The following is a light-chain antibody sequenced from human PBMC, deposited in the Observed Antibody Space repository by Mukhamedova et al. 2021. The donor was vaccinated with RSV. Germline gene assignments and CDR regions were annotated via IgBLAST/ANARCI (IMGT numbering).Light chain of an antibody. CDR2: GAS. CDR3: QQYGSART. Sequence: SVSSSYLAWYHQKPGQAPMLLTYGASSRATGIPDSFSCSGSGSVFTLTISSLEPEDFAGYYGQQYGSARTFGQATKVEIK. V-gene: IGKV3-20*01. CDR1: SVSSSY. J-gene: IGKJ1*01.